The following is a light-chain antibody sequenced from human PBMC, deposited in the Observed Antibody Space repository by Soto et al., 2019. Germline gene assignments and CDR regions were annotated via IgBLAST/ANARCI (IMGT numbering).Light chain of an antibody. Sequence: DIVMTSSPDSLAVSLGERATINCKSSQSVFYSSNKKNYLAWYQKKPGQPPKVVIYWASTRGSGVPDRFSGSGSGTDFTLTISSLQAEDVAVYYCQHYYSSPLTFGGGTKVDIK. J-gene: IGKJ4*01. CDR3: QHYYSSPLT. V-gene: IGKV4-1*01. CDR1: QSVFYSSNKKNY. CDR2: WAS.